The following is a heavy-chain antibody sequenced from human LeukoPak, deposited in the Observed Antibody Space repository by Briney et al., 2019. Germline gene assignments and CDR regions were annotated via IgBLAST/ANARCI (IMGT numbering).Heavy chain of an antibody. CDR1: GGSISSGSYY. CDR2: IYTSGST. Sequence: PSQTLSLTCTASGGSISSGSYYWSWIRQPAGKGLEWIGRIYTSGSTNYNPSLKSRVTISVDTSKNQFSLKLSSVTAADTAVYYCARGITIFGVVTAMDVWGQGTTVTVSS. CDR3: ARGITIFGVVTAMDV. D-gene: IGHD3-3*01. J-gene: IGHJ6*02. V-gene: IGHV4-61*02.